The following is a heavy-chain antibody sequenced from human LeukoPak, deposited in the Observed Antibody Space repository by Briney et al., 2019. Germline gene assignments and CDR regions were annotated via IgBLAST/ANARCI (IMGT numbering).Heavy chain of an antibody. CDR1: GFTFSSYA. V-gene: IGHV3-23*01. J-gene: IGHJ4*02. D-gene: IGHD3-10*01. CDR3: AKGGYYYGSGSYFPLAFSHYSDY. CDR2: ISGSGGST. Sequence: GGSLRLSCAASGFTFSSYAMSWVRQAPGEGLEWVSAISGSGGSTYYADSVKGRFTISRDNSKNTLYLRMNSLRAEDTAVYYCAKGGYYYGSGSYFPLAFSHYSDYSGQGTLVTVSS.